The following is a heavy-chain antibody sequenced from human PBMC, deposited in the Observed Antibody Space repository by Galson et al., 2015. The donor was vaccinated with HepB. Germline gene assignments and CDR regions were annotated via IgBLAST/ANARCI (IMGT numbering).Heavy chain of an antibody. V-gene: IGHV3-23*01. CDR3: AKGIAAAGSNAIDY. CDR1: GFTFSSYA. J-gene: IGHJ4*02. Sequence: SLRLSCAASGFTFSSYAMSWVRQAPGKGLEWVSAVSGSGGSTDYADSVKGRITISRDNSKNTLYLQKNSLRVEDTAVYYCAKGIAAAGSNAIDYWGQGTLVTVSS. CDR2: VSGSGGST. D-gene: IGHD6-13*01.